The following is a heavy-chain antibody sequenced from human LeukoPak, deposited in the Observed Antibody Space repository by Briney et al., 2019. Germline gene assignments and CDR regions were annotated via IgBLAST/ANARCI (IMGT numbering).Heavy chain of an antibody. Sequence: ASVKVSCKASGYTFTSYGISWVRQAPGQGLEWMGWISAYNGNTNYAQKLQGRVTMTTDTSTSTAYMELRSLRSDDTAVYYCARARYYYDSSGYYGNWFDPWGQGTLVTVSS. J-gene: IGHJ5*02. CDR3: ARARYYYDSSGYYGNWFDP. D-gene: IGHD3-22*01. CDR1: GYTFTSYG. V-gene: IGHV1-18*01. CDR2: ISAYNGNT.